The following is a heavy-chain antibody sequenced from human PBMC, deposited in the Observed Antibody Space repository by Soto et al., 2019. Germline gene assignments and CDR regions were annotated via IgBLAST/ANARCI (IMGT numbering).Heavy chain of an antibody. J-gene: IGHJ6*02. CDR2: ISGSGDRT. V-gene: IGHV3-23*01. D-gene: IGHD2-21*01. CDR1: GFTFSSYG. CDR3: VRSHCCFDV. Sequence: EVQLLESGGGWVQPGGSLTPSCAASGFTFSSYGMNWVRQAPGKRLEWVSSISGSGDRTYYADSVKGRFTISRHDSKNTLFLEMNSLGAEDTAVSYCVRSHCCFDVWGQGIRVTVSS.